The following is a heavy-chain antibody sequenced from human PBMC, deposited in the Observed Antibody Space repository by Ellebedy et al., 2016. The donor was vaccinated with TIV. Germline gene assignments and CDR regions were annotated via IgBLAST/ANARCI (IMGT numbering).Heavy chain of an antibody. CDR2: ISDSTYTT. CDR3: AKGALWFGEIDAFDV. CDR1: GFTFSSYA. D-gene: IGHD3-10*01. V-gene: IGHV3-23*01. Sequence: GESLKISXAASGFTFSSYAIRWVRQGPGKGLEWLSTISDSTYTTYYADSVRGRFTISRDNSKNTLYLHMSSLRVEDTAVYYCAKGALWFGEIDAFDVWGQGTMVTVSS. J-gene: IGHJ3*01.